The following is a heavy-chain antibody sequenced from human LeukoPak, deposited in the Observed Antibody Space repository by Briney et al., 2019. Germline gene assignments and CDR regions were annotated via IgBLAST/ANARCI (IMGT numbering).Heavy chain of an antibody. CDR3: ATPPSDRGTSPGFYFHY. V-gene: IGHV3-7*01. J-gene: IGHJ4*02. CDR2: INQNGGET. CDR1: GFTFSNYW. Sequence: GGSLRLSCAASGFTFSNYWMSWVRRAPGKGLEWVANINQNGGETYYVDSVKGRFTISRDNAKNSLYLQMNSLRAEDTAVYYCATPPSDRGTSPGFYFHYWGQGALVTVSS. D-gene: IGHD1-14*01.